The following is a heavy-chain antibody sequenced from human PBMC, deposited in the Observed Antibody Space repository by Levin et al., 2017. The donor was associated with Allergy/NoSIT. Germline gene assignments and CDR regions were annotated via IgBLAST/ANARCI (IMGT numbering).Heavy chain of an antibody. D-gene: IGHD6-19*01. CDR2: INPNSGGT. V-gene: IGHV1-2*02. CDR1: GYTFTGYY. CDR3: ARHRQSSSGWYVDY. Sequence: GESLKISCKASGYTFTGYYMHWVRQAPGQGLEWMGWINPNSGGTNYAQKFQGRVTMTRDTSISTAYMELSRLRSDDTAVYYCARHRQSSSGWYVDYWGQGTLVTVSS. J-gene: IGHJ4*02.